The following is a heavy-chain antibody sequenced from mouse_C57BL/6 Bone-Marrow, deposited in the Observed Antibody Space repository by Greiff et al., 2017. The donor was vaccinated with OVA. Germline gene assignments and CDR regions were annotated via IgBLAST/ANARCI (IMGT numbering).Heavy chain of an antibody. V-gene: IGHV1-7*01. CDR3: ARVYYAMYY. CDR2: INPSRGST. CDR1: GYTFTSYW. Sequence: QVQLKESGAELAKPGASVKLSCKASGYTFTSYWMHWVKQRPGQGLEWIGYINPSRGSTKYNQKFKGKSTLTADKSSSTSYMQLSILTYEDSAVYYSARVYYAMYYWCQGTSVTVSS. J-gene: IGHJ4*01.